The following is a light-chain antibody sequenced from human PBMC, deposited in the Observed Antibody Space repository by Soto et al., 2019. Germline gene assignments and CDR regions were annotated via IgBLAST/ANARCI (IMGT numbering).Light chain of an antibody. J-gene: IGLJ1*01. V-gene: IGLV2-11*01. CDR2: DVS. CDR1: SSDVGAYNF. CDR3: CSYTNSRTYV. Sequence: QSALTQPRSVSGSPGQSVTISCTGTSSDVGAYNFVSWYQHHPGKAPKLMIHDVSKRPSGVPDRFSGSKSGNTASLTVSGLQAEDEGDYYCCSYTNSRTYVFGTGTKVTVL.